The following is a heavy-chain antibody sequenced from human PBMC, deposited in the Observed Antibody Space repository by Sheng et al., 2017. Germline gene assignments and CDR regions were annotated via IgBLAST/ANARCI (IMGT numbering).Heavy chain of an antibody. D-gene: IGHD6-13*01. J-gene: IGHJ5*02. V-gene: IGHV4-4*07. CDR1: GGSISSYY. CDR2: IYTSGST. Sequence: QVQLQESGPGLVKPSETLSLTCTVSGGSISSYYWSWIRQPAGKGLEWIGRIYTSGSTNYNPSLKSRVTMSVDTSKNQFSLKLSSVTAADTAVYYCARETQWQLPAAAVHNWFDPWGQGTLVTVSS. CDR3: ARETQWQLPAAAVHNWFDP.